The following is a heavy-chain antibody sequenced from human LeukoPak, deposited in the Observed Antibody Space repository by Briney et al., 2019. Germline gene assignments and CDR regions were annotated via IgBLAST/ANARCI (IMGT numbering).Heavy chain of an antibody. CDR3: ARPRGPRGDAFDI. CDR1: GGSISSGSYY. V-gene: IGHV4-61*02. J-gene: IGHJ3*02. CDR2: IYTSGST. Sequence: SQTLSLTCTVSGGSISSGSYYWSWIRQPAGKGLEWIGRIYTSGSTNYNPSLKSRVTMSVDTSKNQFSLKLSSVTAADTAVYYCARPRGPRGDAFDIWGQGTMVTVSS.